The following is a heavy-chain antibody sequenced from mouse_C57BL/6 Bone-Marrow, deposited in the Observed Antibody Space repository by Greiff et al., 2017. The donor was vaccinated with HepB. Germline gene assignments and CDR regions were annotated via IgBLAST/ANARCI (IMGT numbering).Heavy chain of an antibody. CDR3: ARSTVVALYYFDY. D-gene: IGHD1-1*01. Sequence: SGPELVKPGASVKISCKASGYTFTDYYINWVKQRPGQGLEWIGWIFPGSGSTYYNENFKGKATLTVDKSSSTAYMLLSSLTSEDSAVYFCARSTVVALYYFDYWGQGTTLTVSS. CDR1: GYTFTDYY. V-gene: IGHV1-75*01. CDR2: IFPGSGST. J-gene: IGHJ2*01.